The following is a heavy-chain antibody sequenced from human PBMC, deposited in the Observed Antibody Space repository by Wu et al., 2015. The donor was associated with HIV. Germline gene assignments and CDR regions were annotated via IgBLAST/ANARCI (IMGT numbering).Heavy chain of an antibody. Sequence: QMQLVQSGPEVKKPGTSVKVSCKASGFTFTSSAMQWVRQARGQRLEWIGWIVVGSGNTNYAQKFQERVTITRDTSTNTVYMELSSLRSEDTAVYYCATPGGYSSYVVLNDWGQGTLVTVSS. D-gene: IGHD5-12*01. CDR2: IVVGSGNT. CDR1: GFTFTSSA. V-gene: IGHV1-58*02. J-gene: IGHJ4*02. CDR3: ATPGGYSSYVVLND.